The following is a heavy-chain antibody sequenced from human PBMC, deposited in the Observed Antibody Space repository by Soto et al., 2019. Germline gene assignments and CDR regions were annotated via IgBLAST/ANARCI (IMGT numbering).Heavy chain of an antibody. V-gene: IGHV3-11*06. D-gene: IGHD1-1*01. CDR3: VKSGHNDNLLDY. Sequence: GGSLRLSGAASGFTLSDHYISWIRQAPGKGLEWIGYSSNSGSFTRYADSVKGRFSISRDNAKSSLYLQISSLRGDDTATYYCVKSGHNDNLLDYLGQGNPVTFSS. CDR2: SSNSGSFT. CDR1: GFTLSDHY. J-gene: IGHJ4*02.